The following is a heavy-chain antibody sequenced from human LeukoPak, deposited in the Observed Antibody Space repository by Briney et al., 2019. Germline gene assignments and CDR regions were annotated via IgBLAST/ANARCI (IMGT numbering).Heavy chain of an antibody. D-gene: IGHD3-10*01. V-gene: IGHV4-39*07. J-gene: IGHJ1*01. CDR3: ARIMVRGVCIQH. Sequence: SETLSLTCTVSGGSISSSSYYWGWIRQPPGKGLEWIGSIYYSGSTYYNPSLKSRVTISVDTSKNQFSLKLSSVTAADTAVYYCARIMVRGVCIQHWGQGTLVTVSS. CDR2: IYYSGST. CDR1: GGSISSSSYY.